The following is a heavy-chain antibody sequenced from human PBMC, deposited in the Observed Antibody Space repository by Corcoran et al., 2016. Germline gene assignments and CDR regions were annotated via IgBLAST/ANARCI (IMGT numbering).Heavy chain of an antibody. D-gene: IGHD3-22*01. V-gene: IGHV3-74*01. CDR2: INSDGSST. CDR1: GFTFSRYW. CDR3: ARSHYYDSSGYYHYYYGMDV. Sequence: EVQLVESGGGLVQPGGSLRLSCAASGFTFSRYWMHWVRQAPGKGLVWVSRINSDGSSTSYADSVKGRFTIFRDNAKNTLYLQMNSLRAEDTAVYYCARSHYYDSSGYYHYYYGMDVWGQGTTVTVSS. J-gene: IGHJ6*01.